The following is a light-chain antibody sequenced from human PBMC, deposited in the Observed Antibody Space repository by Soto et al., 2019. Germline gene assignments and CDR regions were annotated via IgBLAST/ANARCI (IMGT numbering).Light chain of an antibody. CDR2: EVN. J-gene: IGLJ2*01. Sequence: QSALTQPASVSGSPGQSITISCTGTSSDVGAYSYDSWYEQHPGKAPKLMIYEVNNRPSGVSSRFSGSKSGNTASLTISGLQAEDEADYYCSSYASSNTLLFGGGTKVTVL. CDR3: SSYASSNTLL. CDR1: SSDVGAYSY. V-gene: IGLV2-14*01.